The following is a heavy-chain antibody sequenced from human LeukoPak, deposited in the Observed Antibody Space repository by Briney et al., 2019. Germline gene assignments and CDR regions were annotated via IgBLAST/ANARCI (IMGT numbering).Heavy chain of an antibody. Sequence: ASVKVSCKASGYTFTGYYMHWVRQAPGQGLEWMGRINPNSGGTNYAQKFQGRVTMTRDTSISTAYMELSRLRSDDTAVYYGARGTAIAITGIAAEYFQHWGQGTLVTVSS. J-gene: IGHJ1*01. D-gene: IGHD2-21*02. CDR1: GYTFTGYY. V-gene: IGHV1-2*06. CDR3: ARGTAIAITGIAAEYFQH. CDR2: INPNSGGT.